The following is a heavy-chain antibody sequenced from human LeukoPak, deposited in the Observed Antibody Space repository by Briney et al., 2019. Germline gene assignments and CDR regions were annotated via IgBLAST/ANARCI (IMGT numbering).Heavy chain of an antibody. CDR3: ARHRGGQQQLSDY. CDR1: GYSFTSYC. J-gene: IGHJ4*02. CDR2: IYPGESDT. D-gene: IGHD6-13*01. Sequence: GESLKISCKGSGYSFTSYCIGWVRQMPGEGLEGVGIIYPGESDTRYSPSFPGQVTISADQSISTAYLQWSSLKASDTAMYYCARHRGGQQQLSDYWGQGTLVTAPS. V-gene: IGHV5-51*01.